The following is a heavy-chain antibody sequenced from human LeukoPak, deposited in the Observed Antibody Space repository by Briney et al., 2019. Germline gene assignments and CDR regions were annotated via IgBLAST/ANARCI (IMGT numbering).Heavy chain of an antibody. J-gene: IGHJ4*02. Sequence: ASVKVSCKASGYTFTSYDINWVRQATGQGLEWMGWMNPNSGNTGYAQKFQGRVTITRNTSISTAYMELSSLRSEDTAVYYCARSLLEWLGFDYWGQGTLVTVSS. V-gene: IGHV1-8*03. D-gene: IGHD3-3*01. CDR2: MNPNSGNT. CDR1: GYTFTSYD. CDR3: ARSLLEWLGFDY.